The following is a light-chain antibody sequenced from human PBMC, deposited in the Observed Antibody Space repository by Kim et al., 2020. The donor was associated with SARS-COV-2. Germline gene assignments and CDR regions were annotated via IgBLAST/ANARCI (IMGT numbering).Light chain of an antibody. CDR1: QSVVVRDGHTY. CDR3: MQGTHRPYT. V-gene: IGKV2-30*01. CDR2: RVS. Sequence: QPPSTACSSNQSVVVRDGHTYLNCLPQRPRQSPRPRNYRVSNRDFGVPDRISGSGSGTDFTLNITRVEAESVGLYYCMQGTHRPYTFGQVTKLEI. J-gene: IGKJ2*01.